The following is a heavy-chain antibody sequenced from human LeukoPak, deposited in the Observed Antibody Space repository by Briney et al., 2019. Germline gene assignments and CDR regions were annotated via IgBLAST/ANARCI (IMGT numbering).Heavy chain of an antibody. CDR1: GYTFTSYY. D-gene: IGHD3-3*01. Sequence: ASVKVSCKASGYTFTSYYMHWVRQAPGQGLEWMGIINPSGGSTSYAQKFQGRVTMTRDTSTSTVYMELSSLGSEDTAVYYCARSRGITIFGVVIPQPLDVWGKGTTVTVSS. V-gene: IGHV1-46*03. CDR3: ARSRGITIFGVVIPQPLDV. CDR2: INPSGGST. J-gene: IGHJ6*04.